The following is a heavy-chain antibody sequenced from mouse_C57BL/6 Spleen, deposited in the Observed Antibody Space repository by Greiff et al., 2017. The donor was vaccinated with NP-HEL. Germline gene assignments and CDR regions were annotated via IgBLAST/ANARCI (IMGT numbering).Heavy chain of an antibody. J-gene: IGHJ1*03. V-gene: IGHV7-3*01. D-gene: IGHD4-1*01. CDR2: IRNKANGYTT. CDR1: GFTFTDYY. CDR3: ARHLGRDWYFDV. Sequence: EVQLVESGGGLVQPGGSLSLSCAASGFTFTDYYMSWVRQPPGKALEWLGFIRNKANGYTTEYSASVKGRFTISRDNSQSILYLQMNALRAEDSATYYCARHLGRDWYFDVWGTGTTVTVSS.